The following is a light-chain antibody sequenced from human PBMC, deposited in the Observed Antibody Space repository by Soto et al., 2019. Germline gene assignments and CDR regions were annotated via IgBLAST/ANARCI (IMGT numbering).Light chain of an antibody. CDR3: QQYNSYSGT. Sequence: DIQLTQSPSSLSASVGDRVTITCRASQGIGYSLAWYQQKPGKVPKILIYAASTLQSGVPSRFSGSGFGTDFTLTISSLQPDDFATYYCQQYNSYSGTFGQGTKGDIK. V-gene: IGKV1-27*01. J-gene: IGKJ1*01. CDR1: QGIGYS. CDR2: AAS.